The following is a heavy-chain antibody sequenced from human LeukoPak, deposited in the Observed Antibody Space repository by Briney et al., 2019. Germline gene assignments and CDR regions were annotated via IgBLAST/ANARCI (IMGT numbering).Heavy chain of an antibody. Sequence: SETLSLTCTVSGGSISSFYWSWIRQPAGKGLEWIGYIYYSGSTNYNPSLKSRVTISVDTSKNQFSLKLSSVAAADTAVYYCARGSGYDFDYWGQGTLVTVSS. CDR2: IYYSGST. D-gene: IGHD5-12*01. V-gene: IGHV4-59*01. CDR3: ARGSGYDFDY. J-gene: IGHJ4*02. CDR1: GGSISSFY.